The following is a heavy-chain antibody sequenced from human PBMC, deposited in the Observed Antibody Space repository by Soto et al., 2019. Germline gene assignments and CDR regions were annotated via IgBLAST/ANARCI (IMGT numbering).Heavy chain of an antibody. CDR1: GFSLSTSGMR. CDR2: IDWDDDK. V-gene: IGHV2-70*04. CDR3: ARTVRNYYDSSGPCYFDY. Sequence: SGPTLVNPTQTLTLTCTFSGFSLSTSGMRVSWIRQPPGKALEWLARIDWDDDKFYSTSLKTRLIISKDTSKNQVVLTMTNMDPVDTATYYCARTVRNYYDSSGPCYFDYWGQVTLFTVSS. D-gene: IGHD3-22*01. J-gene: IGHJ4*02.